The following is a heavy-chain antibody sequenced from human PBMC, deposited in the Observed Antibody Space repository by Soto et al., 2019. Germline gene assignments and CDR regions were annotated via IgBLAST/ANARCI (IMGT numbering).Heavy chain of an antibody. Sequence: QVQLVQSGAEVKKPGSSVKVSCKASGGIFSTYAISWLRQAPGQGLEWMGGIIPIFGTPNYAQRFQGRVTITADESXTTSYMELSXLKSEDTAVYYCARDRXDXXXGNYYNRIDFWGQGTLVTVSS. CDR1: GGIFSTYA. D-gene: IGHD3-10*01. V-gene: IGHV1-69*01. CDR3: ARDRXDXXXGNYYNRIDF. J-gene: IGHJ4*02. CDR2: IIPIFGTP.